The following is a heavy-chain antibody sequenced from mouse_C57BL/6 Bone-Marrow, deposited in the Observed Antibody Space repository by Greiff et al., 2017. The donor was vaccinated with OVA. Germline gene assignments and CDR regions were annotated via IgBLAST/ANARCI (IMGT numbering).Heavy chain of an antibody. CDR3: ARNYYSNSAWFAY. CDR1: GYTFTDYY. CDR2: IKPYNGGT. D-gene: IGHD2-5*01. V-gene: IGHV1-19*01. J-gene: IGHJ3*01. Sequence: VQLQQSGPVLVKPGASVKMSCKASGYTFTDYYMNWVKQSHGKSLEWIGVIKPYNGGTSYNQKFKGKATLTVDKSSSTAYMELNSLTSEDSAVYYCARNYYSNSAWFAYWGQGTLVTVSA.